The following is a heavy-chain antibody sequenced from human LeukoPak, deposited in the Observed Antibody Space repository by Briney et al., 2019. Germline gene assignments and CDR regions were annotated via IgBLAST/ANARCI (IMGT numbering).Heavy chain of an antibody. D-gene: IGHD2-15*01. V-gene: IGHV4-39*07. J-gene: IGHJ6*03. CDR1: GGSITSSSYY. CDR3: ARELRDCSGGSCYFYYYYYMDV. CDR2: IYYSGSS. Sequence: PSETLSLTCKVSGGSITSSSYYWGWIRQPPGKGLEWIGTIYYSGSSYHNPSLTSRLTISIDTSKNQFSLKLSSVTAADTAVYYCARELRDCSGGSCYFYYYYYMDVWGKGTTVTISS.